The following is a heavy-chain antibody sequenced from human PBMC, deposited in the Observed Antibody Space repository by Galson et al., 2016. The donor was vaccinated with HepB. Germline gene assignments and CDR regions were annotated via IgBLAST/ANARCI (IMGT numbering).Heavy chain of an antibody. J-gene: IGHJ4*02. D-gene: IGHD3-10*01. CDR3: ARAGVGNSFDY. CDR2: IDGGSGNR. CDR1: GYTFTSYA. Sequence: SVKVSCKASGYTFTSYALHWVRQAPGQGLEWMGWIDGGSGNRKYSQNFQGRVTMTRDTSISTAYMELSSLRSDDTGVYYCARAGVGNSFDYWGQGTLVAVSS. V-gene: IGHV1-3*01.